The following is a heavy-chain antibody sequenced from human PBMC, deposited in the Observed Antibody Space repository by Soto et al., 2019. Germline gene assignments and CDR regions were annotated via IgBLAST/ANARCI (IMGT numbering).Heavy chain of an antibody. D-gene: IGHD6-13*01. V-gene: IGHV4-30-2*01. CDR1: GGSISSAGYS. CDR2: IYHSGTT. Sequence: QLQLQESGSGLVKPSQTLSLTCAVSGGSISSAGYSWSWIRQPPGKGLEWIGYIYHSGTTYYNPSLKSRVTISLDRSKSQFSLNLSSVTAADTAVYYCARDRGIGNWFDSWGQGTLVTVSS. CDR3: ARDRGIGNWFDS. J-gene: IGHJ5*01.